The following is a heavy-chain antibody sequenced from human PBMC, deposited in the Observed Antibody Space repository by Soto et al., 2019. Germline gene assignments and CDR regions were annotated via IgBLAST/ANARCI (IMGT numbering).Heavy chain of an antibody. CDR2: ISGSGGST. V-gene: IGHV3-23*01. Sequence: EVQLLESGGGLVQPGGSLRLSCAASGFTFSSYAMSWVRQATGKGLERVAAISGSGGSTYYADSVKGRFTISRDNSKNTLYLQRNRRRAEDTAVYYCAKPPLGLGDYQHSAAFDIWGQGTTVTVSS. J-gene: IGHJ3*02. CDR1: GFTFSSYA. D-gene: IGHD4-17*01. CDR3: AKPPLGLGDYQHSAAFDI.